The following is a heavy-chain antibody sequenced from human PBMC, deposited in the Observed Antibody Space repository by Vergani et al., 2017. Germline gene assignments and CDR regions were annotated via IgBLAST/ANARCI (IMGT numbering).Heavy chain of an antibody. Sequence: QVQLVQSESELKKPGASVKVSCKASGYMFTTYGISWVRQAPGQGLEWMGWINTNTGDPTYAQGFTGRFVFSLDTSVSTAYLQISSLKAEDTAVYYCARVAFGESDYWGQGTLVTVSS. CDR3: ARVAFGESDY. CDR2: INTNTGDP. J-gene: IGHJ4*02. V-gene: IGHV7-4-1*02. CDR1: GYMFTTYG. D-gene: IGHD3-10*01.